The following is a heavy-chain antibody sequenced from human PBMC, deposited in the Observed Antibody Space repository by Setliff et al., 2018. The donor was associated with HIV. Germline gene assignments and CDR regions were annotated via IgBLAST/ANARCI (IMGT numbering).Heavy chain of an antibody. Sequence: SETLSLTCAVYGGSFSGHSWTWIRQPPGKGLEWIGEINRSGSANYNRSLKGRVTMSVDTSKRQFSLKLDSVTAADTAIYYCARQSTVAAAGFDFWGQGTLVTVS. J-gene: IGHJ4*02. CDR1: GGSFSGHS. CDR2: INRSGSA. D-gene: IGHD6-13*01. V-gene: IGHV4-34*01. CDR3: ARQSTVAAAGFDF.